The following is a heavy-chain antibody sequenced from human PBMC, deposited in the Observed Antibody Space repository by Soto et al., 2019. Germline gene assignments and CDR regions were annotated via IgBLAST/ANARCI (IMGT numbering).Heavy chain of an antibody. CDR2: IYYSGTT. D-gene: IGHD4-17*01. J-gene: IGHJ4*02. CDR3: ARDSGYGDPFDY. CDR1: GDSITSNSCF. V-gene: IGHV4-39*07. Sequence: SETLSLTCTVSGDSITSNSCFWAWIRQPPGKGLEWIGSIYYSGTTYYNPSLKSRVTISVDRSKNQFSLKLSSVTAADTAVYYCARDSGYGDPFDYWGQGTLVTVSS.